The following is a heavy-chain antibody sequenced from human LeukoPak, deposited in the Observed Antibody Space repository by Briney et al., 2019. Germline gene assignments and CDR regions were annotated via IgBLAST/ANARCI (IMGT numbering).Heavy chain of an antibody. Sequence: PSETLSLTCAVYGGSFSGYYWSWIRQPPGKGLEWIGEINHSGSTNYNPSLKSRVTISVDTSKNQFSLKLSSVTAADTAVHYCARHTRYMVRGVDYWGQGTLVTVSS. CDR2: INHSGST. D-gene: IGHD3-10*01. V-gene: IGHV4-34*01. CDR3: ARHTRYMVRGVDY. CDR1: GGSFSGYY. J-gene: IGHJ4*02.